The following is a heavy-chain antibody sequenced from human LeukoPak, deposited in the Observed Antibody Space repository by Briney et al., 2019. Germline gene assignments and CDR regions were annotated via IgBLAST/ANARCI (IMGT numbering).Heavy chain of an antibody. Sequence: PSETLSLTCAVSGGSITRYYWSWIRQPPRKGLEWIGYIYYSGSTNYNPSLKSRVTISVDTSKNQFSLRLSSVTAADTAVYYCARVKQWLGNWGQGTLVTVSS. CDR1: GGSITRYY. D-gene: IGHD6-19*01. CDR3: ARVKQWLGN. CDR2: IYYSGST. J-gene: IGHJ4*02. V-gene: IGHV4-59*08.